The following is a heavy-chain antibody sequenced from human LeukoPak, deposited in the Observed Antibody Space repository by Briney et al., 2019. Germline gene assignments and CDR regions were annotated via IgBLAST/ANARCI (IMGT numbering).Heavy chain of an antibody. CDR3: ATWARVGWELPVYYYYYYGMDV. CDR2: ISAYNGNT. D-gene: IGHD1-26*01. V-gene: IGHV1-18*01. J-gene: IGHJ6*02. Sequence: ASVKVSCKASGYTFTSSGISWVRQAPGQGLEWMGWISAYNGNTNYAQKLQGRVTMTTDTSTSTAYMELRSLRSDDTAVYYCATWARVGWELPVYYYYYYGMDVWGQGTTVTVSS. CDR1: GYTFTSSG.